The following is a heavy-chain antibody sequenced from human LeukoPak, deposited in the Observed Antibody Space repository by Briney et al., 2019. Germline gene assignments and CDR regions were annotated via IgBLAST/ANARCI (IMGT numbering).Heavy chain of an antibody. V-gene: IGHV3-53*05. CDR2: IYSGGST. D-gene: IGHD6-6*01. CDR3: ASNLGEYSSSPHDAFDI. CDR1: GFTVSSNY. Sequence: GGSLRLSCAASGFTVSSNYMSWVRQAPGKGLEWVSVIYSGGSTYYADSVKGRFTISRDNSKNTLYLQMNSLRAEDTAVYYCASNLGEYSSSPHDAFDIWGQGTMVTVS. J-gene: IGHJ3*02.